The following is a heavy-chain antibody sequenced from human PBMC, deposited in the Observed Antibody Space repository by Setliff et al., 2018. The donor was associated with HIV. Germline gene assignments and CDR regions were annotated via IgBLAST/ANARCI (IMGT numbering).Heavy chain of an antibody. D-gene: IGHD2-21*02. Sequence: ASVKVSCKASGYTFTGYYMYWVRQAPGQGLQWVGWINPNSGGTKYAQKFQGRVTMTRDTSISTAYMELTRLRYDDTAVYYCARGFRVTALGPGPSEYWSQGTLVTVSS. CDR2: INPNSGGT. CDR3: ARGFRVTALGPGPSEY. V-gene: IGHV1-2*02. CDR1: GYTFTGYY. J-gene: IGHJ4*02.